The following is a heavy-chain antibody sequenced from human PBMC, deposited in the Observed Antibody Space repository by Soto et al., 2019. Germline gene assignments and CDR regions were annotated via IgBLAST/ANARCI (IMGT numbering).Heavy chain of an antibody. CDR3: AKHIPKSYSSSWYGGNYYYMDV. Sequence: GGSLRLSCAASGFTFSSYGMHWVRQAPGKGLEWVAVISYDGSNKYYADSVKGRFTISRDNSKNTLYLQMNSLRAEDTAVYYCAKHIPKSYSSSWYGGNYYYMDVWGKGTTVTVSS. D-gene: IGHD6-13*01. V-gene: IGHV3-30*18. CDR2: ISYDGSNK. CDR1: GFTFSSYG. J-gene: IGHJ6*03.